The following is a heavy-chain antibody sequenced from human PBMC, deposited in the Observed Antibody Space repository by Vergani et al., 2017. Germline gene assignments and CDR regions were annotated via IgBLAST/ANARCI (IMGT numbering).Heavy chain of an antibody. CDR3: TRLQVIVVVPAATKYYYYMGV. J-gene: IGHJ6*03. Sequence: EVQLVESGGGLVQPGGSLKLSCAASGFTFSGSAMHWVRQASGKGLEWVGRIRNKANSYATAYAASVKGRFTISRDDSKNTAYLQMNSLKTEDTAVYYCTRLQVIVVVPAATKYYYYMGVWGKGTTVTVSS. V-gene: IGHV3-73*02. CDR1: GFTFSGSA. D-gene: IGHD2-2*01. CDR2: IRNKANSYAT.